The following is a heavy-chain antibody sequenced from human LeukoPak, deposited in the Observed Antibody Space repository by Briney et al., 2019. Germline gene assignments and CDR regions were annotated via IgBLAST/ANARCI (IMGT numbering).Heavy chain of an antibody. CDR2: MNPNSGNT. CDR1: GYTFTSYD. Sequence: GASVKVSCKASGYTFTSYDINWVRQATGQGLEWMGWMNPNSGNTGYAQKFQGRVTMTRNTSISTAYMELSSLRSEDTAVYYCARSRVLLWFGELLPRYRPYYYYYMDVWGKGTTVTISS. D-gene: IGHD3-10*01. V-gene: IGHV1-8*01. J-gene: IGHJ6*03. CDR3: ARSRVLLWFGELLPRYRPYYYYYMDV.